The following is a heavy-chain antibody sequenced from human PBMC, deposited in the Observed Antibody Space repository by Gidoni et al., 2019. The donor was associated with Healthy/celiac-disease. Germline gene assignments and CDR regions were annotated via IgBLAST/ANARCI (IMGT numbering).Heavy chain of an antibody. CDR2: ISGSGGST. CDR3: AKDQYRYYYGSGRIDY. D-gene: IGHD3-10*01. CDR1: GFTFSSYA. V-gene: IGHV3-23*01. Sequence: EVQLLESGGGLVQPGGSLRLSCAASGFTFSSYAMSWVRQAPGKGLEWVSAISGSGGSTYYADSVKGRLTISRDNSKNTLYLQMNSLRAEDTAVYYCAKDQYRYYYGSGRIDYWGRGTLVTVSS. J-gene: IGHJ4*02.